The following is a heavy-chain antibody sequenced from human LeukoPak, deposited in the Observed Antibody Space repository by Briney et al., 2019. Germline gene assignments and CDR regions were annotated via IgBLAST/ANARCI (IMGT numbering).Heavy chain of an antibody. D-gene: IGHD3-10*01. Sequence: GGSLRLSCAASGFTFTNVWMSWVRQAPGKGLERVANINPDGSAKSYLDSVKGRFTISRDNAKNSLYLQMNSLRAEDTAVYYCARDSYGSGSYTSWVFQHWGQGTLVTVSS. CDR1: GFTFTNVW. CDR2: INPDGSAK. CDR3: ARDSYGSGSYTSWVFQH. V-gene: IGHV3-7*01. J-gene: IGHJ1*01.